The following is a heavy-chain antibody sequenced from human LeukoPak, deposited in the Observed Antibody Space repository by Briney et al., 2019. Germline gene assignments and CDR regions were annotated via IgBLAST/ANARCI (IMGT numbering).Heavy chain of an antibody. J-gene: IGHJ4*02. CDR2: IYHSGST. Sequence: SETLSLTCAVSGYSISSGYYWGWIRQPPGKGLEWIGSIYHSGSTYYNPSLKSRVTISVDTSKNQFSLKLSSVTAADTAVYYCARGFRRYCSGGSCSDIDYWGQGTLVTVSS. CDR3: ARGFRRYCSGGSCSDIDY. V-gene: IGHV4-38-2*01. CDR1: GYSISSGYY. D-gene: IGHD2-15*01.